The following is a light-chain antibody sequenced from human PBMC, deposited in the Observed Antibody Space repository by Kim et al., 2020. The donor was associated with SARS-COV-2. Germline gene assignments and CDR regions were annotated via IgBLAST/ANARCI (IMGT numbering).Light chain of an antibody. J-gene: IGKJ2*01. V-gene: IGKV1-8*01. CDR3: QQYYSYPSVT. Sequence: ASTGDSVTITCRASQGIISYLAWYQQKPGKAPKLLIYAASTLQSGVPSRFSGSGSGTDFTLTISCLQSEDFATYYCQQYYSYPSVTFGQGTKLEIK. CDR1: QGIISY. CDR2: AAS.